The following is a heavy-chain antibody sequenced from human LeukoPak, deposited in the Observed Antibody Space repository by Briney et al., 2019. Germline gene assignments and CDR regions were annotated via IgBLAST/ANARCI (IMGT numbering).Heavy chain of an antibody. J-gene: IGHJ4*02. CDR2: IYYSGST. V-gene: IGHV4-31*03. CDR3: ASTVDTAMVNPYCFDY. CDR1: GGSISSGGYY. D-gene: IGHD5-18*01. Sequence: SETLSLTCTVSGGSISSGGYYWSWIRQHPGKGLEWIGYIYYSGSTYYNPSLKSRVTIPVDTSKNQFSLKLSSVTAADTAVYYCASTVDTAMVNPYCFDYWGQGTLVTVSS.